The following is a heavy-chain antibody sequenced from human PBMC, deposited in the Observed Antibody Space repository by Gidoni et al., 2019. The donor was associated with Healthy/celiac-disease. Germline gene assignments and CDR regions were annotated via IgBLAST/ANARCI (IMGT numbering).Heavy chain of an antibody. D-gene: IGHD5-12*01. J-gene: IGHJ4*02. CDR2: ISSSSSYI. CDR3: ARVEWKGGYDYSIPY. V-gene: IGHV3-21*01. Sequence: EVQLVESGGGLVKPGGSLRLSCAASGFTFSSYSMNWVRQAPGKGLEWVSSISSSSSYIYYADSVKGRFTISRDNAKNSLYLQMNSLRAEDTAVYYCARVEWKGGYDYSIPYWGQGTLVTVSS. CDR1: GFTFSSYS.